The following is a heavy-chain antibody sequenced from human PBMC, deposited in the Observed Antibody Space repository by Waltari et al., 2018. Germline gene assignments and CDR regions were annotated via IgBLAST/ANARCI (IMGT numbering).Heavy chain of an antibody. J-gene: IGHJ4*02. CDR2: SNPKRGGT. D-gene: IGHD3-10*01. CDR3: AREVGERGGGGDY. V-gene: IGHV1-2*02. CDR1: GYTFTGYY. Sequence: QVQLVQSGAEVKKPGASVKVSCKASGYTFTGYYMHWVRQAPGQGLEWMGGSNPKRGGTNYAKKFQGRVTMTRDTSISTAYMELSRLRSDDTTVYYCAREVGERGGGGDYWGQGTLVTVSS.